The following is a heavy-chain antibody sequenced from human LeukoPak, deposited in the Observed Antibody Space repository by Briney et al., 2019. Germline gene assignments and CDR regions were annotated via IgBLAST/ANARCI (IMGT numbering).Heavy chain of an antibody. J-gene: IGHJ4*02. CDR3: ARVPNCGVDCYYFDY. D-gene: IGHD2-21*02. CDR2: INPNSGDT. V-gene: IGHV1-2*02. Sequence: ASVKVSCKASGYTFTGYYMHWVRQAPGQGLEWMGWINPNSGDTNYAPKFQVRVTMTRDASIGTAYMELSRLRSDDTAVYYCARVPNCGVDCYYFDYWGRGTLVTVSS. CDR1: GYTFTGYY.